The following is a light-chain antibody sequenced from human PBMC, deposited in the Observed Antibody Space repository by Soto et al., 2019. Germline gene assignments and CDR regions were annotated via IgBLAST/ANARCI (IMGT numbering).Light chain of an antibody. CDR2: GAS. CDR1: QSLSSSY. CDR3: QHYGNTPPSVT. J-gene: IGKJ3*01. Sequence: EVVLTQSPCTLSLSPGERATLSCRASQSLSSSYLVWYQQKPGQAPRLLIYGASSRATGIPDRFSGSGSGTDFTLTISRLEPEDFAVYYCQHYGNTPPSVTFGPGTKV. V-gene: IGKV3-20*01.